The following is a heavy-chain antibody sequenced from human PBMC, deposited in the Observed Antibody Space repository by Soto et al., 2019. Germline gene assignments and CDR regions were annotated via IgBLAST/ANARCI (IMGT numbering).Heavy chain of an antibody. CDR1: GDTFTDYY. V-gene: IGHV1-46*01. J-gene: IGHJ4*02. Sequence: QVQLMQSGAEVKKPGASVKVSCKASGDTFTDYYIHLVRQAPGQGLEWMGTVNPSGGHTTYAQHFLGRVTMTRDTSTSTLYMELTSLTSDDTAIYYCARVGHVVGVTAALDYWGQGTLVTVSS. CDR3: ARVGHVVGVTAALDY. CDR2: VNPSGGHT. D-gene: IGHD2-21*02.